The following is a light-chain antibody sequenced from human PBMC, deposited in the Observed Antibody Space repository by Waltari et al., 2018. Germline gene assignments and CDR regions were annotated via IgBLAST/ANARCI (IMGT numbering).Light chain of an antibody. CDR2: KAS. CDR3: QHYNNVSALFT. Sequence: DIQMTQSPPTVSASVGDRVTITCRASQSISRWLAWYQQKPGKAPKLLVHKASSLQSGVPSRCSGSGSGTEFTLNITSLQPDDFATYYCQHYNNVSALFTFGPGTQVDIK. J-gene: IGKJ3*01. CDR1: QSISRW. V-gene: IGKV1-5*03.